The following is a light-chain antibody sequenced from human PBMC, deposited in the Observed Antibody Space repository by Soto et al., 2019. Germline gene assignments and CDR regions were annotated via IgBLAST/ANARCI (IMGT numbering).Light chain of an antibody. CDR1: QSVSSY. CDR3: QKRSNWLT. J-gene: IGKJ4*01. CDR2: DAS. Sequence: EIVLTQSPATLSLSPGERATLSCRASQSVSSYLAWYQQKPGQAPRLLIYDASNRATGIPARFSGSGSGTDFTFTISSLEPEDFAIYYCQKRSNWLTFGGGTKVAIK. V-gene: IGKV3-11*01.